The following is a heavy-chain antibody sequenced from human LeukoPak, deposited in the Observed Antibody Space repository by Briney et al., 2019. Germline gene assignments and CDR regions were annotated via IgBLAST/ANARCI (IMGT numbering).Heavy chain of an antibody. Sequence: PSETLSLTCTVSGYSISSGYYWGWIRQPPGKGLEWIGSIYHSGSTYYNPSLKSRVTISVDTSKNQFSLKLSSVTAADTAVYYCARKVTHFDYWGQGTLVTVSS. J-gene: IGHJ4*02. V-gene: IGHV4-38-2*02. CDR3: ARKVTHFDY. CDR2: IYHSGST. D-gene: IGHD4-11*01. CDR1: GYSISSGYY.